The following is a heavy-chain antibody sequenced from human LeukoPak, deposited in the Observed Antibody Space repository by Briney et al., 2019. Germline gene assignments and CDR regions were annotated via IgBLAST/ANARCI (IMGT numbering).Heavy chain of an antibody. CDR3: ARGPLYYYGSGSYYFFDY. J-gene: IGHJ4*02. Sequence: GGSLRLSCAASGFTFSSYWMSWVRQAPGKGLEWVANIKQDGSEKYYVDSVKSRFTIPRDNAKNSLYLQMNSLRAEDTAVYYCARGPLYYYGSGSYYFFDYWGQGTLVTVSS. CDR1: GFTFSSYW. V-gene: IGHV3-7*01. D-gene: IGHD3-10*01. CDR2: IKQDGSEK.